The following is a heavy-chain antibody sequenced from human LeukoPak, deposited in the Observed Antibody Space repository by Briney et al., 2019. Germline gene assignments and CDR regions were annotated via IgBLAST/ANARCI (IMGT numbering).Heavy chain of an antibody. CDR3: ARGGRDGYNSWFDP. CDR2: IGTAGDT. Sequence: GGSLRLSCAASGFIFSNYDMYGVREARGKGLEGVSVIGTAGDTYYPGSVKGRFTISRENAKNSLYLQVNSLRAGDTAVYYCARGGRDGYNSWFDPWGQGTLVTVSS. J-gene: IGHJ5*02. D-gene: IGHD5-24*01. V-gene: IGHV3-13*01. CDR1: GFIFSNYD.